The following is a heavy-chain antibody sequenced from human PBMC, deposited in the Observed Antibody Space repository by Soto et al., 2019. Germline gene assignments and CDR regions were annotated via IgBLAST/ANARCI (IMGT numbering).Heavy chain of an antibody. J-gene: IGHJ3*02. CDR3: ASSGYYYGSGSYYKLRQTAHDAFDI. Sequence: GASVKVSCKASGYTFTSYYMHWVRQAPGQGLERMGIINPSGGSTSYAQKFQGRVTMTRDTSTSTVYMELSSLRSEDTAVYYCASSGYYYGSGSYYKLRQTAHDAFDIWGQGTMVTVSS. D-gene: IGHD3-10*01. V-gene: IGHV1-46*03. CDR2: INPSGGST. CDR1: GYTFTSYY.